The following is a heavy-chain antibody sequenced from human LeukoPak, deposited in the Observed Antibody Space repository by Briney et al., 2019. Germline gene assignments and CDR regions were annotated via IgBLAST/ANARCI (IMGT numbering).Heavy chain of an antibody. CDR2: IYSGGST. CDR1: VFTVSSNY. J-gene: IGHJ4*02. D-gene: IGHD6-13*01. CDR3: ARARSSSWYPYYFDY. Sequence: GGSLRLSCAASVFTVSSNYMGWVRQAPGKGLEWVSVIYSGGSTYYADSVKGRFTISRDNSKNTLYLQMNSLRAEDTAVYYCARARSSSWYPYYFDYWGQGTLVTVSS. V-gene: IGHV3-66*01.